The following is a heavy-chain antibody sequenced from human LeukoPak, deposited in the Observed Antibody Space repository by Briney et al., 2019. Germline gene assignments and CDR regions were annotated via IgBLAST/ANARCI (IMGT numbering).Heavy chain of an antibody. CDR3: ARDRLITGDGYYYYYYMDV. D-gene: IGHD7-27*01. CDR1: GGSISIYY. J-gene: IGHJ6*03. CDR2: INHSGST. V-gene: IGHV4-34*01. Sequence: SETLSLTCTVSGGSISIYYWSWIRQPPGKGLEWIGEINHSGSTNYNPSLKSRVTISVDKSKNQFSLKLSSVTAADTAVYYCARDRLITGDGYYYYYYMDVWGKGTTVTVSS.